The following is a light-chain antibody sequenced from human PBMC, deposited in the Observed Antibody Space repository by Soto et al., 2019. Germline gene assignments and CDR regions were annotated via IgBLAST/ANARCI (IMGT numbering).Light chain of an antibody. J-gene: IGKJ1*01. Sequence: DIVLTQSPGTLSLSPGERATLSCRANQTVSRNYLAWYQQKPGKTPRLLIYSASNKATVIPDRFRGSGSGTDFTLTITRLEPEDFGVYYCLQYATSRRTFGQGTRVDIK. CDR3: LQYATSRRT. CDR1: QTVSRNY. CDR2: SAS. V-gene: IGKV3-20*01.